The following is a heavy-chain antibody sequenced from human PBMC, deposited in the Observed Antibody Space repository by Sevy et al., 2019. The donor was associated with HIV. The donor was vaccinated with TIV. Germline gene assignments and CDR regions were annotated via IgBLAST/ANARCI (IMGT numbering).Heavy chain of an antibody. V-gene: IGHV4-34*01. CDR3: ARGVSRYCSSTSCYEFSRGRLAFDI. D-gene: IGHD2-2*01. Sequence: SETLSLTCAVYGGSFSGYYWSWIRQPPGKGLEWIGEINHSGSTNYNPSLKSRVTISVDTSKNQFSLKLSSVTAADTAVYYCARGVSRYCSSTSCYEFSRGRLAFDIWGQGTMVTVSS. CDR2: INHSGST. J-gene: IGHJ3*02. CDR1: GGSFSGYY.